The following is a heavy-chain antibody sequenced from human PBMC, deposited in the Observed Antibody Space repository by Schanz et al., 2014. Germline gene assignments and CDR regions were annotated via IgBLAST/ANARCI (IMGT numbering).Heavy chain of an antibody. CDR3: ARDGYSVVVISPTESFDI. CDR2: VSSRSDEI. CDR1: TFTFDHYA. V-gene: IGHV3-23*01. D-gene: IGHD2-21*01. J-gene: IGHJ3*02. Sequence: EVQLLESGGGLVQPGGSLILSCSASTFTFDHYAMTWVRQAPGKGLEWVAAVSSRSDEIKYADSVRGRFTISRDNAENTLYLQMNSLRAEDTAVYYCARDGYSVVVISPTESFDIWGQGTMVTVSP.